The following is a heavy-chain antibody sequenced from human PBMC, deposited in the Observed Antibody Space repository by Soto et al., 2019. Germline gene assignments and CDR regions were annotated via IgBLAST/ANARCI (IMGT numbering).Heavy chain of an antibody. J-gene: IGHJ6*02. CDR3: AKDYWNYSPYYYGMDV. CDR1: GFTFSSYG. Sequence: GGSLRLSCAASGFTFSSYGMHWVRQAPGKGLEWVAIISYDGSNKYYADSVKGRFTISRDNSKNTLYLQMNSLRAEDTAVYYCAKDYWNYSPYYYGMDVWGQGTTVTVSS. V-gene: IGHV3-30*18. CDR2: ISYDGSNK. D-gene: IGHD1-7*01.